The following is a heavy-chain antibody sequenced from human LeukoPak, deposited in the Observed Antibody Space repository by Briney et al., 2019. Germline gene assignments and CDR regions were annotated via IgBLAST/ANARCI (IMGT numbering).Heavy chain of an antibody. CDR3: ARSGYSYGYWFDP. D-gene: IGHD5-18*01. CDR2: IYHSGST. V-gene: IGHV4-38-2*02. Sequence: SETLSLTCTVSGYSISSGYYWGWIRQPPGKGLEWIGSIYHSGSTYYNPSLKSRVTISVDTSKNQFSLKLSSVTAADTAVYYCARSGYSYGYWFDPWGQGTLVTVSS. CDR1: GYSISSGYY. J-gene: IGHJ5*02.